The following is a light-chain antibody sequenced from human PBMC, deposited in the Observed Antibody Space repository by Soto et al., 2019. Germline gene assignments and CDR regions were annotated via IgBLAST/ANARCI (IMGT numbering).Light chain of an antibody. CDR3: QHYGRSLPIT. CDR1: QSVSTRS. J-gene: IGKJ5*01. V-gene: IGKV3-20*01. CDR2: GAS. Sequence: EIVLTQSPGTLSLSPGERATLSCRASQSVSTRSLAWYQQKPGQAPRLLIYGASSRATGIPDRFSGSGSGTDFTLTISRLEPEDFAVYYCQHYGRSLPITFGQGTRLEIK.